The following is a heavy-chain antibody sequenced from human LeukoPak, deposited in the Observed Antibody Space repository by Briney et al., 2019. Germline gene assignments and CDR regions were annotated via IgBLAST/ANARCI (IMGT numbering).Heavy chain of an antibody. V-gene: IGHV1-69*05. D-gene: IGHD3-16*01. CDR3: ARGPTYQDYYYYMDV. J-gene: IGHJ6*03. Sequence: SVKVSCKASGGTFSSYAISWVRQAPGQGLEWMGGIIPIFGTADYAQKFQGRVTITTDESTSTAYMELSSLRSEDTAVYYCARGPTYQDYYYYMDVWGKGTTVTISS. CDR1: GGTFSSYA. CDR2: IIPIFGTA.